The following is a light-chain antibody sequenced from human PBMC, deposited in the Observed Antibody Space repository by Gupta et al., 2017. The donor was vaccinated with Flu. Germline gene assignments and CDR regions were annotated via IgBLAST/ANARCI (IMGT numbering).Light chain of an antibody. CDR2: EVS. Sequence: QSALTQPASVSGSPGQSITISCTGTSNDIGSYDYVSWFQQHPGKAPKLMIYEVSNRPSGVSNRFSGSKSGNTASLTISGLQAEDEADYHCSSYTTSSTYVFGTGTRVNVL. V-gene: IGLV2-14*01. J-gene: IGLJ1*01. CDR1: SNDIGSYDY. CDR3: SSYTTSSTYV.